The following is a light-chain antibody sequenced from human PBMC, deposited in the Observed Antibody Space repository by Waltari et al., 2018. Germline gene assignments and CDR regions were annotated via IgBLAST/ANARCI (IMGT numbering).Light chain of an antibody. CDR1: QSILYSPNNNNY. J-gene: IGKJ4*01. CDR2: WAS. CDR3: QQYYSTPPLT. Sequence: DIVMTQSPDSLAVSLGERATINCKSSQSILYSPNNNNYLAWYQQKPGQPPKLLIYWASTRESGVPDRFSGSGSGTDFTLTINSLQAEDVAVYYCQQYYSTPPLTFGGGTKVEIK. V-gene: IGKV4-1*01.